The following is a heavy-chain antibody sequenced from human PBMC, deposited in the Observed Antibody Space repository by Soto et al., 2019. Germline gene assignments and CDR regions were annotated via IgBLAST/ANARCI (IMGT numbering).Heavy chain of an antibody. V-gene: IGHV3-7*03. CDR3: ARVSVFFEWLLSFAFDY. Sequence: GGALRLSCAASGFTFSSYWMSWVRQAPGKGLEWVANIKQDGSEKYYVDPVKGRFTISRDNAKNSLYLQMNSLRAEDMAVYYCARVSVFFEWLLSFAFDYWVQATLEIVSP. J-gene: IGHJ4*02. CDR1: GFTFSSYW. D-gene: IGHD3-3*01. CDR2: IKQDGSEK.